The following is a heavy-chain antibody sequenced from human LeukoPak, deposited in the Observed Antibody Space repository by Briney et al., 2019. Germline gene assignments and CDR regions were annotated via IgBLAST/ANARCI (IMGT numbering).Heavy chain of an antibody. J-gene: IGHJ1*01. V-gene: IGHV3-33*01. CDR1: GFTFSSYG. CDR2: IWYDGSNK. D-gene: IGHD6-13*01. CDR3: ARQKAPGYSSSKDHFQH. Sequence: GGSLRLSCAASGFTFSSYGMHWVRQAPGKGLEWVAVIWYDGSNKYYADSVKGRFTISRDNSKNALYLQMNSLRAEDTAVYYCARQKAPGYSSSKDHFQHWGQGTLVTVSS.